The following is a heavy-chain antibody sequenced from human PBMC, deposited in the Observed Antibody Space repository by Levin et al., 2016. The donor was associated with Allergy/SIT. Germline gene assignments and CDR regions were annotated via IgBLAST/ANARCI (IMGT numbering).Heavy chain of an antibody. J-gene: IGHJ6*03. V-gene: IGHV4-34*01. Sequence: SETLSLTCAVSGGSFGGYFWSWIRQSPGRGLEWIGEISQSGRTTYNPSLQSRVAMSIDTSGNQYSLKLTSVTAADTAVYYCASLVRGSTSWYYIDVVGQRDHGHRLL. CDR2: ISQSGRT. CDR1: GGSFGGYF. D-gene: IGHD2-2*01. CDR3: ASLVRGSTSWYYIDV.